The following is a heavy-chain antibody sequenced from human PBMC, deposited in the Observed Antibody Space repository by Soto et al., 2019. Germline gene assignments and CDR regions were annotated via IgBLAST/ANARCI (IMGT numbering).Heavy chain of an antibody. CDR3: ARNVVVPAPAAFDI. CDR2: IYYSGTT. V-gene: IGHV4-59*08. CDR1: SGSISGYY. Sequence: PSETLSLTCTVSSGSISGYYWSWIRQPPGKGLEWIGCIYYSGTTYYNPSLKSRVTISVDTSKIQFSLNLSSVTAADTAVYYCARNVVVPAPAAFDIWGQGTMVTVSS. D-gene: IGHD2-2*01. J-gene: IGHJ3*02.